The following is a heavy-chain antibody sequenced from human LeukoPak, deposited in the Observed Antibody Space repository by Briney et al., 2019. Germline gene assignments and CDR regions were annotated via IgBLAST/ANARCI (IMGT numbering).Heavy chain of an antibody. D-gene: IGHD5-18*01. CDR3: ARTGYSYGYWWFDP. CDR1: GGSISSGSYY. J-gene: IGHJ5*02. V-gene: IGHV4-61*02. CDR2: IYTSGST. Sequence: SETLSLTCTVSGGSISSGSYYWSWIRQPAGKGLERIGRIYTSGSTNYNPSLKSRVTISVDTSKNQFSLKLSSVTAADTAVYYRARTGYSYGYWWFDPWGQGTLVTVSS.